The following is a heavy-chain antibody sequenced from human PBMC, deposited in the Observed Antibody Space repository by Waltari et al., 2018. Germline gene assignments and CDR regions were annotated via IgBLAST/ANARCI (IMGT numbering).Heavy chain of an antibody. J-gene: IGHJ4*02. CDR1: GFSLSTSGVG. CDR3: AHSITIFGVVASFGY. D-gene: IGHD3-3*01. V-gene: IGHV2-5*01. Sequence: QESGPGLVKPSETLSLTCTVSGFSLSTSGVGVGWIRQPPGKALEWLALIYWNDDKRYSPSLKSRLTITKDTSKNQVVLTMTNMDPVDTATYYCAHSITIFGVVASFGYWGQGTLVTVSS. CDR2: IYWNDDK.